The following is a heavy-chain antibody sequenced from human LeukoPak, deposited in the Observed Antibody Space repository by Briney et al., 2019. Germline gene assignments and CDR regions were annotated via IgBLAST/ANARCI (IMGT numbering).Heavy chain of an antibody. CDR3: AKDRESIWYPTFDY. Sequence: GGTLRLSCAASGFTFRIHGMNWVRQAPGKGLEWVSGISPGGEIHYYADSVKGRFTISRDNSKGTVSLQMHSLRAEDTATYYCAKDRESIWYPTFDYWGQGTLVTVSS. CDR1: GFTFRIHG. V-gene: IGHV3-23*01. D-gene: IGHD6-13*01. CDR2: ISPGGEIH. J-gene: IGHJ4*02.